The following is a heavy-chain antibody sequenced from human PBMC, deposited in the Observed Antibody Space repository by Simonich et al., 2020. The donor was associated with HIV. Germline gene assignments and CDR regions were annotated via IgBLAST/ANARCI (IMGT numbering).Heavy chain of an antibody. J-gene: IGHJ6*03. CDR3: ARGLRAGDFYSQYYYYMDV. Sequence: QVQLQQWGAGLLKPSETLSLTCAVYGGSFITYYWSWIRQPPGKGLEWIGEVNHSGSTRYNPSLNGRVTISVDTSKNQFSLKLNSVSAADAAVYYCARGLRAGDFYSQYYYYMDVWGQGTTVIVSS. D-gene: IGHD2-21*02. CDR1: GGSFITYY. CDR2: VNHSGST. V-gene: IGHV4-34*01.